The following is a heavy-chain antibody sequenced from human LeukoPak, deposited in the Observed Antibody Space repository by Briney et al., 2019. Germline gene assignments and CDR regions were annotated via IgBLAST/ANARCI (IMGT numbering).Heavy chain of an antibody. CDR2: IYYSGST. CDR3: ARHVPYYDILTGYYPNYFDY. D-gene: IGHD3-9*01. J-gene: IGHJ4*02. CDR1: GGSISSYY. Sequence: SETLSLTCTVSGGSISSYYSSWIRQPPGKGREWIGYIYYSGSTNYNPSLRSRVTISVDTSKNQFSLKLSSVTAADTAVYYCARHVPYYDILTGYYPNYFDYWGQGTLVTVSS. V-gene: IGHV4-59*08.